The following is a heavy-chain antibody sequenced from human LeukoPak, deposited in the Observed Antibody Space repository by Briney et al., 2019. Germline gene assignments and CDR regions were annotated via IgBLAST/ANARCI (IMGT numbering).Heavy chain of an antibody. V-gene: IGHV3-23*01. D-gene: IGHD3-16*01. CDR3: AKDYAGGWPKRGMDV. CDR2: ISGSGGGT. CDR1: GFTFSSYA. J-gene: IGHJ6*03. Sequence: GGSLRLSCAVSGFTFSSYAMSWVRQPPGKGLELVSSISGSGGGTFYAYSRRGRFTIARDNSKNTVSMQMNSLSAEDTAVYYCAKDYAGGWPKRGMDVWGKGATVTVSS.